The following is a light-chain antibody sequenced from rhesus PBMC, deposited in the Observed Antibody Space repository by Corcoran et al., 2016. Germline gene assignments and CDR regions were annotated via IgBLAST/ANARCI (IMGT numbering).Light chain of an antibody. CDR1: QGISSY. V-gene: IGKV1-38*01. CDR3: QQRNSYPYS. CDR2: DAS. Sequence: DIQLTQSPSSLSASVGDRVTITCRASQGISSYLAWYQQQPGKAPKLLIYDASNLQSGFPSRFSGSGAGTEFTLTISSLQPEDFAVYYCQQRNSYPYSFGQGTKVELK. J-gene: IGKJ2*01.